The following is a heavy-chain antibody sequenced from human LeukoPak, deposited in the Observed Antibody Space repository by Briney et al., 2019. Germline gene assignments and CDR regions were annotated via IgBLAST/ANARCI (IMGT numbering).Heavy chain of an antibody. D-gene: IGHD4-11*01. CDR3: ARGIDYNGGYYYYYYMDV. Sequence: SQTLSLTCAISGDSVSSNSAAWNWIRQSPSRGLEWLGRTYYRSKWYNDYAVSVKSRITINPDTSKNQFSLQLNSVTPEDTAVYYCARGIDYNGGYYYYYYMDVWAKGPRSPSP. CDR2: TYYRSKWYN. V-gene: IGHV6-1*01. CDR1: GDSVSSNSAA. J-gene: IGHJ6*03.